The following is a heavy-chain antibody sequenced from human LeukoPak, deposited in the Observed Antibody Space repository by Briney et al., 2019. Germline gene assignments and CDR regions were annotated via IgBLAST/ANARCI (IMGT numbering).Heavy chain of an antibody. Sequence: PGRSLRLSCAASGFTFSNYGMHWVRQAPGKGLEWVAVIWYDGSNKYYADSVKGRFTISRDNSKNTLYVEMSSLRAEDTAVYYRARGSCSSTSCYDYWGQGTLVTVSS. CDR3: ARGSCSSTSCYDY. CDR2: IWYDGSNK. V-gene: IGHV3-33*01. J-gene: IGHJ4*02. D-gene: IGHD2-2*01. CDR1: GFTFSNYG.